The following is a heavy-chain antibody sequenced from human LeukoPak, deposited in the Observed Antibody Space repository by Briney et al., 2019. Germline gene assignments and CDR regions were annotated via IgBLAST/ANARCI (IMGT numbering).Heavy chain of an antibody. CDR3: ARGPSISTTHTAYYYGMDV. CDR2: IRNKANSYTT. D-gene: IGHD1-1*01. Sequence: PRGSLRLSCAASGLTFSDHYMDWVRQAPGKGLEWVCRIRNKANSYTTEYAASVKGRFSISRDESENLVYLQTNSLKTEDAAVYYCARGPSISTTHTAYYYGMDVWGKGTTVTVSS. CDR1: GLTFSDHY. J-gene: IGHJ6*04. V-gene: IGHV3-72*01.